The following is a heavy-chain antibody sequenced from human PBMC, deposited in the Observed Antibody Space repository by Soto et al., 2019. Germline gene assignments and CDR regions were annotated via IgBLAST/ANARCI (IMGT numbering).Heavy chain of an antibody. Sequence: SETLSLTCTVSGDSISRNGCFWTWIRQHPGKGLEWIGYIYYSGSSYYNPSLKSRVIISVDTSKNHFSLNLTAVTAADTAVYYCARGTMLRGPGYYYAMDVWGQGTTVTAP. D-gene: IGHD3-10*01. CDR1: GDSISRNGCF. J-gene: IGHJ6*02. CDR2: IYYSGSS. CDR3: ARGTMLRGPGYYYAMDV. V-gene: IGHV4-31*03.